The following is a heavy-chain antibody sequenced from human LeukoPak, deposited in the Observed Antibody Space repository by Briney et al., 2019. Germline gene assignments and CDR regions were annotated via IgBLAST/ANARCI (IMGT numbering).Heavy chain of an antibody. CDR2: IYYSGST. Sequence: SETLSLTCTVSGGSISSYYWSWIRQPPGKGLEWIGYIYYSGSTNYNPSLKSRVTISVDTSKNKFSLKLSSVTAADTAAYYCTKSDGYGLIRLWGQGTLVTVSS. D-gene: IGHD3-10*01. V-gene: IGHV4-59*01. CDR1: GGSISSYY. J-gene: IGHJ4*02. CDR3: TKSDGYGLIRL.